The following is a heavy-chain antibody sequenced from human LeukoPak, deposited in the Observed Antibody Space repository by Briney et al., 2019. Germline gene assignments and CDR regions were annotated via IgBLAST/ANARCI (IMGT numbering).Heavy chain of an antibody. CDR1: GGSISSYY. V-gene: IGHV4-59*12. D-gene: IGHD3-22*01. Sequence: PSETLSLTCTVSGGSISSYYWSWIRQPPGKGLEWIGYIYYSGSTNYNPSLKSRVTISVDASKNQFSLKLTSVTAADTAMYFCATEKWGYSFYFDYWGQGILVTVSS. J-gene: IGHJ4*02. CDR3: ATEKWGYSFYFDY. CDR2: IYYSGST.